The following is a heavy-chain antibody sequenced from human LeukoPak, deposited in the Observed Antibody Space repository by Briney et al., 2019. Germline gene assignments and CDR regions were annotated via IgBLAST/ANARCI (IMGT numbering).Heavy chain of an antibody. CDR1: GFTFSDYY. V-gene: IGHV3-11*01. CDR3: AREGLSGSYLETIDY. D-gene: IGHD3-10*01. J-gene: IGHJ4*02. Sequence: GGSLRLSCAASGFTFSDYYMSWIRQAPGKGLEWVSYISSSGSTIYYADSVKGRFTISRDNAKNSLYLQMNSLRAEDTAVYYCAREGLSGSYLETIDYWGQGTLVTVSS. CDR2: ISSSGSTI.